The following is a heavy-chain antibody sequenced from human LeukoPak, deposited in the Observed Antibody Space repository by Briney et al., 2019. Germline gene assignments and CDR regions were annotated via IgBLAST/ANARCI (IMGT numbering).Heavy chain of an antibody. CDR2: IKRDGSEK. CDR3: ARMYYDFWSGYYQDY. CDR1: GFTFSSYW. Sequence: GGSLRLSCAASGFTFSSYWMSWVRQAPGKGLEWVANIKRDGSEKYYVDSVRGRFTISRDNAKNSLYLQMNSLRVDDTAVYYCARMYYDFWSGYYQDYWGQGTLVTVSS. J-gene: IGHJ4*02. V-gene: IGHV3-7*03. D-gene: IGHD3-3*01.